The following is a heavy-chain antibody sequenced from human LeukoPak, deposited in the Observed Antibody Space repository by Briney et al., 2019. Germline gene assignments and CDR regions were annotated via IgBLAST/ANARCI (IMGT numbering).Heavy chain of an antibody. V-gene: IGHV1-2*02. D-gene: IGHD3-10*01. J-gene: IGHJ4*02. Sequence: GASVKVSCKASGYTFTAYYIHWVRLAPGQGLERMGWISPNTGGTNYAQTFQGRVTMTRDTSISTAYMDLSRLTSDDTAVYYCARDWGLSGSYYGFSDYWGQGTLVTVSS. CDR1: GYTFTAYY. CDR3: ARDWGLSGSYYGFSDY. CDR2: ISPNTGGT.